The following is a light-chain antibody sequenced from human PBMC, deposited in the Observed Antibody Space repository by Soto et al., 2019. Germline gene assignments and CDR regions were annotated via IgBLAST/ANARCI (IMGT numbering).Light chain of an antibody. CDR3: QQRANLWT. J-gene: IGKJ1*01. V-gene: IGKV3-11*01. Sequence: EIVLTQSLATLSLSPGERATLSCRASPSVYSLLAWYQQKPGQAPRLLIYDAANRATGIPSRFSGSSYGTDLTLTIGRLGAEDVAVYYCQQRANLWTFGQGTRVQIK. CDR2: DAA. CDR1: PSVYSL.